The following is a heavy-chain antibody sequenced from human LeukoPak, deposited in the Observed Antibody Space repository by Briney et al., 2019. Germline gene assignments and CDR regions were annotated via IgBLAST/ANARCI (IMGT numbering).Heavy chain of an antibody. CDR1: GGSISGYY. CDR3: AREVSGGRRFDP. J-gene: IGHJ5*02. D-gene: IGHD5/OR15-5a*01. CDR2: IYSSGST. V-gene: IGHV4-4*07. Sequence: SETLSLTCAVSGGSISGYYWSWIRQPAGKGLEWIGRIYSSGSTNYNPSLESRVTVSVDTSKKQFSLNLSSVTAADTAVYYCAREVSGGRRFDPWGQGTLVTVSS.